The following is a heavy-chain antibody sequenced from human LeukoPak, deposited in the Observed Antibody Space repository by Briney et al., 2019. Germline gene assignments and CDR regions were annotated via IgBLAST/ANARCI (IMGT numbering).Heavy chain of an antibody. D-gene: IGHD3-22*01. CDR1: GFTFSNAW. V-gene: IGHV3-15*01. Sequence: GGSLRLSCAGSGFTFSNAWMNWVRQAPGKGLERVGRIKSKVDGGTTDYAAPVKGRFTISRDDPKNTVYLQMNSLKTEDTAVYYCSTGGYYEDYWGQGTLVTVSS. J-gene: IGHJ4*02. CDR2: IKSKVDGGTT. CDR3: STGGYYEDY.